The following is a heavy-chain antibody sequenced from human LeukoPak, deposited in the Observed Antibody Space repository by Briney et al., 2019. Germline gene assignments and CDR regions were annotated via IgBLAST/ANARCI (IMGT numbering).Heavy chain of an antibody. Sequence: GGSLRLSCAASGFTFSSYSMNWVRQAPGKGLELVSSISISTTYIYYADSVKGRFTISRDNAKNSLYLQMNSLRAEDTALYYCARPPDFWSGYFAFDIWGQGTMVTVSS. V-gene: IGHV3-21*04. J-gene: IGHJ3*02. D-gene: IGHD3-3*01. CDR3: ARPPDFWSGYFAFDI. CDR2: ISISTTYI. CDR1: GFTFSSYS.